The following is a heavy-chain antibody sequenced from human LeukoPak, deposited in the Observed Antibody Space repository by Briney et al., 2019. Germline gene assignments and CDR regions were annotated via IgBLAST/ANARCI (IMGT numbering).Heavy chain of an antibody. V-gene: IGHV3-23*01. D-gene: IGHD4-17*01. Sequence: GGSLRLSCAASGFIFSDYAMSWVRQAPGKGLEWVSAISGGGETSYYTGSVKGRFTVSRDNSKNMLYLQMNSLRGEDTAVYYCAKGARYGPWDYWGRGTLLTVSS. CDR2: ISGGGETS. J-gene: IGHJ4*02. CDR3: AKGARYGPWDY. CDR1: GFIFSDYA.